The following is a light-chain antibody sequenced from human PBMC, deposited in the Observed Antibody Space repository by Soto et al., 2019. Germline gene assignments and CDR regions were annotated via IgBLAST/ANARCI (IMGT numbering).Light chain of an antibody. CDR3: QQRSNWPPIT. CDR2: GTS. CDR1: QNISRS. J-gene: IGKJ5*01. Sequence: EIVMTQSPVTLSVSPGERATLSCRASQNISRSLAWYQQKPGQGPSLLIYGTSTRAGGVPARFSGGGSGTEFTLTITSLQSEDFAVYYCQQRSNWPPITFGQGTRLEI. V-gene: IGKV3-15*01.